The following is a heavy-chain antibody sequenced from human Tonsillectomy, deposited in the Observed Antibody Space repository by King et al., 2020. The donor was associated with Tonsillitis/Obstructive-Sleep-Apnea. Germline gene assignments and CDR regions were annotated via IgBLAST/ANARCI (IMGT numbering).Heavy chain of an antibody. V-gene: IGHV3-11*01. CDR3: AGGYRSSRSSRYYYYMDV. Sequence: VQLVESGGGLVRPGGSLRLSCAASGFTFSDYYMSWIRQAPGKGLEWVSYIGSSGSTIYYADSVKGRFTISRDNAKNSLSLQMNSLRAEDTAVYYCAGGYRSSRSSRYYYYMDVWGKGTTVTVSS. CDR1: GFTFSDYY. J-gene: IGHJ6*03. D-gene: IGHD6-13*01. CDR2: IGSSGSTI.